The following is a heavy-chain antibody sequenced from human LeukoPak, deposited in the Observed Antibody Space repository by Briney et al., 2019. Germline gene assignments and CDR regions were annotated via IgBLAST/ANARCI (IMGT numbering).Heavy chain of an antibody. D-gene: IGHD5-18*01. V-gene: IGHV3-23*01. CDR2: ISGGGGST. CDR1: GFTFSSYA. CDR3: AKDLYSGGYSYGSLDY. Sequence: GGSLRLSCAASGFTFSSYALSWVRQAPGKGLEWVSAISGGGGSTDYADSVKGRFTISRDNSKNTLYLQMNSLRAEDTAVYYCAKDLYSGGYSYGSLDYWGQGTLVTVSS. J-gene: IGHJ4*02.